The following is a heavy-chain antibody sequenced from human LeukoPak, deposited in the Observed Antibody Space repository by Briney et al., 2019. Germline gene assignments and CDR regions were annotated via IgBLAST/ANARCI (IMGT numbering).Heavy chain of an antibody. V-gene: IGHV5-51*01. CDR1: GYSFTSYW. Sequence: GESLKISCKGSGYSFTSYWIGWVRQMPGKGLEWMGIIYPGDSDTRYSPSFQGQVTISADKSITTAYLQWSSLKASTTAMYCCGGRGYYGSGSGSGMDVWGQGTTVTVSS. CDR2: IYPGDSDT. CDR3: GGRGYYGSGSGSGMDV. D-gene: IGHD3-10*01. J-gene: IGHJ6*02.